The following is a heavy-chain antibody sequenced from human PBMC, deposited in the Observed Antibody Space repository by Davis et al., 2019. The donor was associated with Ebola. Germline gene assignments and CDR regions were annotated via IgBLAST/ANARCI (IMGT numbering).Heavy chain of an antibody. Sequence: ASVKVSCKASGYTFTSYGISWVRQAPGQGLDWMGWISAYNGNTNYAQKLQGRVTMTTDTSTSTAYMELRSLRSEDTAVYYCARVPLYCTNGVCYSYYFDYWGQGTLVTVSS. CDR3: ARVPLYCTNGVCYSYYFDY. V-gene: IGHV1-18*04. CDR2: ISAYNGNT. J-gene: IGHJ4*02. D-gene: IGHD2-8*01. CDR1: GYTFTSYG.